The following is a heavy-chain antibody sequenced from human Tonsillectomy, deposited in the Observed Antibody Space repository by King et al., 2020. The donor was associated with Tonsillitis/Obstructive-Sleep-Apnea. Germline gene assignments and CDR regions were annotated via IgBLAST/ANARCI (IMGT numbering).Heavy chain of an antibody. CDR2: INWNGVNT. Sequence: VQLVESGGGVARPGGSLRLSCAASGFTFEDFGMSWVRQAPGKGLEWVSVINWNGVNTRYADSVKGRFTISRDNAKNSLYLQMSSLRAEDTAFYYCARKFGDPDYWGQGTLVTVSS. J-gene: IGHJ4*02. CDR3: ARKFGDPDY. V-gene: IGHV3-20*04. D-gene: IGHD4-17*01. CDR1: GFTFEDFG.